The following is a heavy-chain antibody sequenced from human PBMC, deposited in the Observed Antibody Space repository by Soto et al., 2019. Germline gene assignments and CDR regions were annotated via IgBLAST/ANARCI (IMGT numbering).Heavy chain of an antibody. CDR3: AKDPGQNIVATANYFDY. D-gene: IGHD5-12*01. CDR1: GFTFADFA. V-gene: IGHV3-23*01. J-gene: IGHJ4*02. Sequence: GGSLRLSCAASGFTFADFAMTWVRQAPGKGLEWISSIGASGVGTYYADSVKGRFTISRDNSKNTLYLQMNSLRAEDTAVYYCAKDPGQNIVATANYFDYWGQGTLVTVSS. CDR2: IGASGVGT.